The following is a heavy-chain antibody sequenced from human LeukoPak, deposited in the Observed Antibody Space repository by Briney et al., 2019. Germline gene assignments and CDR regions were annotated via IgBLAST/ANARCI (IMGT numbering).Heavy chain of an antibody. CDR3: ARAVAGTHWFDP. Sequence: QSGGSLRLSCAASGFTLSSYDMHWVRQPTGKGLEWVSGIDIPGNTYYPDSVKGRFTMSRESAKNSLYLQMNSLRAGDTAVYYCARAVAGTHWFDPWGQGTLVTVSS. CDR1: GFTLSSYD. J-gene: IGHJ5*02. CDR2: IDIPGNT. D-gene: IGHD6-19*01. V-gene: IGHV3-13*01.